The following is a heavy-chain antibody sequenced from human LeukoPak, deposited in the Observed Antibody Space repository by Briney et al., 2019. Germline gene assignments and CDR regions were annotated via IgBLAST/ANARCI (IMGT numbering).Heavy chain of an antibody. CDR1: GDSISSGGYY. CDR2: IFHSGST. J-gene: IGHJ3*02. Sequence: SQTLSLTCTVSGDSISSGGYYWSWIRQPPGKGLECIGYIFHSGSTYYNPSLKSRVTISVDRSKNQISLKLSSVTAADTAVYYCARHDPIVGTPDAFDIWGQGTMVTVSS. V-gene: IGHV4-30-2*01. D-gene: IGHD1-26*01. CDR3: ARHDPIVGTPDAFDI.